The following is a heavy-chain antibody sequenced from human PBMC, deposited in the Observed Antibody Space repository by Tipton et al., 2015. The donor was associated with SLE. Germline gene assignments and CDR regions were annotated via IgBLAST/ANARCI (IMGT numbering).Heavy chain of an antibody. J-gene: IGHJ3*02. V-gene: IGHV4-4*09. D-gene: IGHD3-3*01. Sequence: LRLSCTVSGGSISSYYWSWIRQPPGKGLEWIGHIYTSGTTYYNPSLKSRVSISAGTSKNQFSLKLTSVTAADTAVYYCARRYYSFWSGFSHAFDIWGQGTMVTVSS. CDR3: ARRYYSFWSGFSHAFDI. CDR2: IYTSGTT. CDR1: GGSISSYY.